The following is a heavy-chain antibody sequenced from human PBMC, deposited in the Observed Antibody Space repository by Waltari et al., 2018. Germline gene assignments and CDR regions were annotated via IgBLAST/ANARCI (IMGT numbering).Heavy chain of an antibody. D-gene: IGHD2-8*01. J-gene: IGHJ4*02. CDR1: GFSFSSHT. CDR3: ASDPSMQHVAAGGY. CDR2: IIPNSIKT. Sequence: EVQVVESGGGVVQPGGSLRLSCLTSGFSFSSHTLKWVRQAPGKGLEWVSSIIPNSIKTYYLESVRGRFTISRDNARNSLYLQMDSLRVEDSAVYYCASDPSMQHVAAGGYWGQGTLVTVSS. V-gene: IGHV3-21*01.